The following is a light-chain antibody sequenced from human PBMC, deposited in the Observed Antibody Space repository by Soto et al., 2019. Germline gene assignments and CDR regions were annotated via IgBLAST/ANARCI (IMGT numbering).Light chain of an antibody. CDR2: GAS. V-gene: IGKV3-20*01. CDR1: QSVSSSY. J-gene: IGKJ4*01. Sequence: IVLTQSPGTLSLSPGARATLSCRASQSVSSSYLAWYQQKPGQAPRLLIYGASSRATGIPDRFSGSGSGTDFTLTISRLEPEDFAVYYCQQYRTFGGGTKVEIK. CDR3: QQYRT.